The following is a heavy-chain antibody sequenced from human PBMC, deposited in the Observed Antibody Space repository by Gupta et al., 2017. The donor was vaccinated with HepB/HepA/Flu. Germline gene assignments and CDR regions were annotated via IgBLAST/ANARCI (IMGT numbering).Heavy chain of an antibody. CDR3: ARGGRFGDFLD. D-gene: IGHD2-21*01. CDR1: GYSFTSYG. J-gene: IGHJ4*02. Sequence: QIYLVQSGTEVKEPGASVKVSCKASGYSFTSYGISWVRQAPGQGLEWMGWINGDSGNTYYAQTVQGRVSMTKDASTSTAYIEMTSLRLDDTAIYYCARGGRFGDFLDWGQGTLVSV. CDR2: INGDSGNT. V-gene: IGHV1-18*01.